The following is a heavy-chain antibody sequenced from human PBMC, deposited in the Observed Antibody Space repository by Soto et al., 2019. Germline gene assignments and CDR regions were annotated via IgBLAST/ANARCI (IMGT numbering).Heavy chain of an antibody. CDR1: GYTFTTYG. CDR2: ISAYSGKT. V-gene: IGHV1-18*01. Sequence: QGQLVQSGGEVKKPGASVKVSCKTSGYTFTTYGISWVRQAPGQGLEWVGWISAYSGKTHYAQKFQGKVTMTTDTPTNTAYLELRSLRAEDTAVYYCARDPYLGDHQYWGQGTLVTVSS. CDR3: ARDPYLGDHQY. D-gene: IGHD3-16*01. J-gene: IGHJ4*02.